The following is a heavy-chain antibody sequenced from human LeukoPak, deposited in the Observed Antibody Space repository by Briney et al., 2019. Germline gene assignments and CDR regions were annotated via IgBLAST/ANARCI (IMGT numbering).Heavy chain of an antibody. Sequence: ASVKVFCKASGYTFTSYGISWVRQAPGQGLEWMGWISAYNGNTNYAQNLQGRVTMTTDTSTSTAYKELRSLTSDDTAVYYCARSYYYHSSGYGVPPRRYFDYWGQGTLVTVSS. CDR1: GYTFTSYG. D-gene: IGHD3-22*01. J-gene: IGHJ4*02. CDR2: ISAYNGNT. V-gene: IGHV1-18*01. CDR3: ARSYYYHSSGYGVPPRRYFDY.